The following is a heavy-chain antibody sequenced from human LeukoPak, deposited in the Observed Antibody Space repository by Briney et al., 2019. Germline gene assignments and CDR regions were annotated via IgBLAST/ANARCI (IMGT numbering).Heavy chain of an antibody. J-gene: IGHJ4*02. Sequence: GGSLRLSCVASGFTFSSYSMHWVRQAPGKGLEWVSSISESSSHIYYTDSVEGRFTISRDNIKNSLYLQMNSLRVEDTAVYYCARGFGSGSYYNYWGQGTLVTVSS. CDR2: ISESSSHI. CDR1: GFTFSSYS. V-gene: IGHV3-21*01. D-gene: IGHD3-10*01. CDR3: ARGFGSGSYYNY.